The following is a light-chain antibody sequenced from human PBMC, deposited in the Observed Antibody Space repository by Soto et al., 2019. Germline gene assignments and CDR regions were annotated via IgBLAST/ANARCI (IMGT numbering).Light chain of an antibody. J-gene: IGKJ4*01. Sequence: DIQMTQSPSSLSASVGDRVTITCRASQSITTYLNWYRQKPGKAPKLLIYAASSLQSGVPSRFSGSGSGTEFTLTISSLQPDDFATYYCQQYNTYSSLTFGGGTKVDIK. CDR2: AAS. CDR1: QSITTY. V-gene: IGKV1-39*01. CDR3: QQYNTYSSLT.